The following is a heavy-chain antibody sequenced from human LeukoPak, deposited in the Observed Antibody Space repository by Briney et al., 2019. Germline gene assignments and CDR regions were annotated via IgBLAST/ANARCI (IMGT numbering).Heavy chain of an antibody. V-gene: IGHV3-7*01. CDR1: GFTFSTHW. D-gene: IGHD3-22*01. CDR3: ARACYYDSSGYCHDAFGI. J-gene: IGHJ3*02. Sequence: GGSLRLSCAASGFTFSTHWMSWVRQAPGKGLEWVANMKQDGSDKYYVDSVKGRFTISRDNAKNSLYLQMNSLRAEDTAVYYCARACYYDSSGYCHDAFGIWGQGTMVTVSS. CDR2: MKQDGSDK.